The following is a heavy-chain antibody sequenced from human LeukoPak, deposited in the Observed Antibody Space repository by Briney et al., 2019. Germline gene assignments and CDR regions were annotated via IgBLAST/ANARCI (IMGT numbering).Heavy chain of an antibody. Sequence: PGGSLRLSCAASGFTFSRYTMNWVRQAPGKGLEWVSAISGSGGSTYYADSVKGRFTISRDNSKNTPYLQMNSLRAEDTAVYYCAKVVSYYGSGSYYSPYYFDYWGQGTLVTVSS. CDR3: AKVVSYYGSGSYYSPYYFDY. J-gene: IGHJ4*02. V-gene: IGHV3-23*01. CDR1: GFTFSRYT. D-gene: IGHD3-10*01. CDR2: ISGSGGST.